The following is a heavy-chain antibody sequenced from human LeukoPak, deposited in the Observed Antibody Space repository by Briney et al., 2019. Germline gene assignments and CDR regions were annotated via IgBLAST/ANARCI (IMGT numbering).Heavy chain of an antibody. V-gene: IGHV2-5*02. CDR1: GFSLSTSGGG. CDR3: AHTSEELLCYY. Sequence: ESGPTLVKPTQTLTLTCTFSGFSLSTSGGGGGWIRQPPGKALEWLALSYWDDDTRYSPSLKSTLTITKDTSKHQVVLTMTNMDPVEKATYCGAHTSEELLCYYWGEGRLVTVSS. J-gene: IGHJ4*02. CDR2: SYWDDDT. D-gene: IGHD3-10*02.